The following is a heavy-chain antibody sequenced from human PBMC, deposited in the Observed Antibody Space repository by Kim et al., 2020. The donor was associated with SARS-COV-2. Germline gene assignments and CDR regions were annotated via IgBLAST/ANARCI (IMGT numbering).Heavy chain of an antibody. CDR2: ISSSSSYI. J-gene: IGHJ3*02. V-gene: IGHV3-21*01. Sequence: GGSLRLSRAASGFTFSSYSMNWVRQAPGKGLEWVSSISSSSSYIYYADSVKGRFTISRDNAKNSLYLQMNSLRAEDTAVYYCARDRGSFDAFDIWGQGTMVTVSS. CDR1: GFTFSSYS. D-gene: IGHD6-13*01. CDR3: ARDRGSFDAFDI.